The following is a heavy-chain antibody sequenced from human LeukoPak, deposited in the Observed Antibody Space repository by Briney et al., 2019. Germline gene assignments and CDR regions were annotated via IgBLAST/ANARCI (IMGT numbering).Heavy chain of an antibody. V-gene: IGHV4-59*08. D-gene: IGHD2-15*01. CDR3: ASTGYCIGGSCYSNYFDH. J-gene: IGHJ4*02. Sequence: PSETLSLTCTVFGVSITSFYWSWIRQPPGKGLEWIGYIYFSGSTNYNPSLKSRVTVSLDTTKNQVSLKLSSVSAADTAVYYCASTGYCIGGSCYSNYFDHWGQGTLVTVSS. CDR2: IYFSGST. CDR1: GVSITSFY.